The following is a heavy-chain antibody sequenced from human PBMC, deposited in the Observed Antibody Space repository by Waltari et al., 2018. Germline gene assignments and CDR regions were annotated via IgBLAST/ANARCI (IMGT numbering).Heavy chain of an antibody. J-gene: IGHJ4*02. D-gene: IGHD6-19*01. CDR2: ISYDGSNK. CDR3: ARDRAVAGTGEKFDY. CDR1: GFTLSSYA. V-gene: IGHV3-30-3*01. Sequence: QVQLVESGGGVVQPGRSLRLSCAASGFTLSSYAMHWVRQAPGKGLEWVAVISYDGSNKYYADSVKGRFTISRDNSKNTLYLQMNSLRAEDTAVYYCARDRAVAGTGEKFDYWGQGTLVTVSS.